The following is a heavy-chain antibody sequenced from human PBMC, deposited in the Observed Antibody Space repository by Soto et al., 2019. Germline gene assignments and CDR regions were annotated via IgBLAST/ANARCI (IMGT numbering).Heavy chain of an antibody. CDR2: INPNSGGT. V-gene: IGHV1-2*02. J-gene: IGHJ6*01. CDR1: GYTFTDYH. Sequence: QVQLVQSGAEVKKPGASVRVSCKASGYTFTDYHMHWVRQAPGQGLEWRGWINPNSGGTTYAQKLQGRVTMTRAASISSVYMELSRLRSDDTAMYYCAVTYGRIPTMSKGAYYYYSIDLWGQGTTVTVSS. D-gene: IGHD2-21*01. CDR3: AVTYGRIPTMSKGAYYYYSIDL.